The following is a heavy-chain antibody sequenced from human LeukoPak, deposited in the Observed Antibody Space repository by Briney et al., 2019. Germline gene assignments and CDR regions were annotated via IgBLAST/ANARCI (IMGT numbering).Heavy chain of an antibody. Sequence: GGSLRLSCAASGFTFSSYAMHWVRQAPGKGLEGVAVISYDGSNKYYADSVKGRFTISRDNSKNTLYLQMNSLRAEDTAVYYCASRGYGMDVWGQGTTVTVSS. J-gene: IGHJ6*02. V-gene: IGHV3-30-3*01. CDR3: ASRGYGMDV. CDR2: ISYDGSNK. D-gene: IGHD3-10*01. CDR1: GFTFSSYA.